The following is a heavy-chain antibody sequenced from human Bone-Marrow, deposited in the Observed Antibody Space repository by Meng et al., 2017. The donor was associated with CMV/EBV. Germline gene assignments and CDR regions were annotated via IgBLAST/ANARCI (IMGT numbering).Heavy chain of an antibody. CDR2: ISWNSGSI. V-gene: IGHV3-9*01. CDR3: AKAETLNIIEYFAFDI. D-gene: IGHD3-10*01. J-gene: IGHJ3*02. Sequence: SLKISCAASGFTFDDYAMHWVRQAPGKGMEWVSGISWNSGSIGYADSVKGRFTISRDNSKNTLYLQMNSLRAEDTAVYYCAKAETLNIIEYFAFDIWGQGTMVTVSS. CDR1: GFTFDDYA.